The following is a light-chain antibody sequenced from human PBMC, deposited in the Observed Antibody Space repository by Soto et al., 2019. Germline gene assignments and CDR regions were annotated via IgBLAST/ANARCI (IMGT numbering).Light chain of an antibody. CDR3: QQYGSSPET. CDR1: QRVGSTS. Sequence: EIVLTQSPGALSLSPGERATLSCRASQRVGSTSLAWYQQRPGRAPRLLIFDTSARAAGIPDRFSGRGSGTDFTLTISRLEPEDFAVYYCQQYGSSPETFGPGTKLEIK. V-gene: IGKV3-20*01. J-gene: IGKJ2*01. CDR2: DTS.